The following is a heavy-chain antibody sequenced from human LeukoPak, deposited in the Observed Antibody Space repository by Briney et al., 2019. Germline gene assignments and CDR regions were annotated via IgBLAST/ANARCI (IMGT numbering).Heavy chain of an antibody. CDR3: ARGNYLFGFKY. Sequence: PSETLSLTCTVSGDSIFNYYWSWIRQPPGKGLEWIGYIYHNGSTNYNPSLKSRVTISIDTSKNQFSLKLTSVTAADTAVYYCARGNYLFGFKYWGQGTLVTVSS. CDR1: GDSIFNYY. CDR2: IYHNGST. D-gene: IGHD2/OR15-2a*01. V-gene: IGHV4-59*01. J-gene: IGHJ4*02.